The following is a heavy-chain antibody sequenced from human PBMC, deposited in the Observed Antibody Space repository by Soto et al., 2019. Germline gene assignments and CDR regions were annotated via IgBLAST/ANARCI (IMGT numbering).Heavy chain of an antibody. V-gene: IGHV1-8*01. J-gene: IGHJ6*03. CDR3: ARDRTAGPYYYYYMDV. CDR2: MNPNSGNT. D-gene: IGHD6-13*01. Sequence: GASVKVSCKASGYTFTSYDINWVRQATGQGLEWMGWMNPNSGNTGYAQKFQGRVTMTRNTSISTAYMELSSLRSEDTAVYYCARDRTAGPYYYYYMDVWGKGTTVTVSS. CDR1: GYTFTSYD.